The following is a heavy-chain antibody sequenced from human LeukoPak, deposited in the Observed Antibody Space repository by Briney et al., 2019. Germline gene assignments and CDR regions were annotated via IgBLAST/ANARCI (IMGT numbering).Heavy chain of an antibody. CDR3: ARPPRPYYYYYMDV. D-gene: IGHD6-6*01. CDR2: IYYSGST. CDR1: GGSISSSDYY. Sequence: SQTLSLTCTVSGGSISSSDYYWSWIRQPPGKGLEWIGYIYYSGSTYYNPSLKSRVTISVDTSKNQFSLKLSSVTAADTAVYYCARPPRPYYYYYMDVWGKGTTVTVSS. V-gene: IGHV4-30-4*01. J-gene: IGHJ6*03.